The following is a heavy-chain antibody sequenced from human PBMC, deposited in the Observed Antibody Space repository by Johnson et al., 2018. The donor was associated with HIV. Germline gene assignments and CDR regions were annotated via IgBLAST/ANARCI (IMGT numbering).Heavy chain of an antibody. D-gene: IGHD3-10*01. V-gene: IGHV3-53*01. CDR1: GFTVSRNY. CDR3: ARSGYGSGSTHDAFDI. Sequence: VQLVESGGGLIQSGGSLRLSCAASGFTVSRNYMSLVRQAPGKGLEWVSVIYSDDMTYYADSVKGRFTISRVNSKNTLYLQMNSLRAEDTAVYYCARSGYGSGSTHDAFDIWGQGTMVTVSS. J-gene: IGHJ3*02. CDR2: IYSDDMT.